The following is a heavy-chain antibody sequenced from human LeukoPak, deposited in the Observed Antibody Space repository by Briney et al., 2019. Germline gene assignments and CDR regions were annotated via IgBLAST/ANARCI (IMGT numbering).Heavy chain of an antibody. J-gene: IGHJ6*03. V-gene: IGHV1-18*01. Sequence: GASVKVSCKASGYTFSSYGFSWGRQAPGQGLEWMGWISTYNGDTHYAQKFQGRVTMTTDTSTSTAYMELRSLRSDDTAMYYCARRGGKNYGDYLLYYYYMDVWGKGTTVTVSS. CDR2: ISTYNGDT. CDR3: ARRGGKNYGDYLLYYYYMDV. CDR1: GYTFSSYG. D-gene: IGHD4-17*01.